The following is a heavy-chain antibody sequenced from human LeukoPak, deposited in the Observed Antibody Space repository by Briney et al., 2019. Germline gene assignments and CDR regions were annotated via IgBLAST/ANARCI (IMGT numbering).Heavy chain of an antibody. V-gene: IGHV3-23*01. Sequence: GGSLRLSCTVSGFTVSSNSWSWVRQAPGKGLEWVSAISGSGGSTYYADSVKGRFTISRDNSKNTMYLQMNSLRAEDTAVYYCAKEDYYYYMDVWGKGTTVTVSS. CDR3: AKEDYYYYMDV. CDR1: GFTVSSNS. CDR2: ISGSGGST. J-gene: IGHJ6*03.